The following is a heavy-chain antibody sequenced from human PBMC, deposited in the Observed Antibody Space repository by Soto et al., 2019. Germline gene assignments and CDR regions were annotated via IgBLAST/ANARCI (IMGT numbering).Heavy chain of an antibody. D-gene: IGHD3-10*01. CDR2: INAGNGNT. CDR3: ARMELWFGELFSCDY. V-gene: IGHV1-3*01. CDR1: GYTFTSYA. J-gene: IGHJ4*02. Sequence: QVQLVQSGAEVKKPGASVKVSCKASGYTFTSYAMHWVRQAPGQRLEWMGWINAGNGNTKYSQKFQGSVTITRDTSASTGYMELRSLRSEDTAVYYCARMELWFGELFSCDYWGQGTLVTVSS.